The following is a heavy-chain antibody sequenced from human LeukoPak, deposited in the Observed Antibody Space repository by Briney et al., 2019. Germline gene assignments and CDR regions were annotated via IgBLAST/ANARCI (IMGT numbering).Heavy chain of an antibody. D-gene: IGHD3/OR15-3a*01. Sequence: GGSLRLSCAASGFTFSSYAMHWVRQAPGKGLEYVSAISSNGGSTYYANSVKGRFTISRDNAKNSLYLQMNSLRAEDTALYYCARDGDWTFDYWGQGTLVTVSS. V-gene: IGHV3-64*01. CDR1: GFTFSSYA. CDR3: ARDGDWTFDY. CDR2: ISSNGGST. J-gene: IGHJ4*02.